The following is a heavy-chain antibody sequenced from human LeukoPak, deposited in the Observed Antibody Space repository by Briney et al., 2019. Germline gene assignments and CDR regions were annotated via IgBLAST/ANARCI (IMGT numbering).Heavy chain of an antibody. CDR3: AKDQPYYYDSSGSAPYFDY. J-gene: IGHJ4*02. V-gene: IGHV3-30*02. CDR2: IRYDGSNK. D-gene: IGHD3-22*01. CDR1: GFTFSSYG. Sequence: PGGSLRLSCAASGFTFSSYGMHWVRQAPGKGLEWVAFIRYDGSNKCYADSVKGRFTISRDNSKNTLYLQMNSLRAEDTAVYYCAKDQPYYYDSSGSAPYFDYWGQGTLVTVSS.